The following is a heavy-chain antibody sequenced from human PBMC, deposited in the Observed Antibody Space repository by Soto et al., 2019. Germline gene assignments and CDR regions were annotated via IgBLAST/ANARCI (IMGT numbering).Heavy chain of an antibody. CDR1: GYTFTGYY. CDR3: ARGRIIVALYYYGMDV. D-gene: IGHD5-12*01. V-gene: IGHV1-2*02. CDR2: INPNSGGT. Sequence: ASVKVSCNASGYTFTGYYMHWVRQAPGQGLEWMGWINPNSGGTNYAQKFQGRVTMTRDTSISTAYMELSRLRSDDTAVYYCARGRIIVALYYYGMDVWGQGTTVTVSS. J-gene: IGHJ6*02.